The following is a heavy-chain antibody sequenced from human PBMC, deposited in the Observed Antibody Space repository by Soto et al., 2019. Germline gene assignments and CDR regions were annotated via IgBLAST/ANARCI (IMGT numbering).Heavy chain of an antibody. D-gene: IGHD3-22*01. Sequence: ASVKVSCKASGYTFTNYYIYWVRQAPGQGLEWMGIINPSAGSTNYAQKFQGRITMTRDASTSTVDMILSSLRSEDSAVYYCARVPLHFDRGGFYYDHHYGMSVWGQGTSVTVSS. CDR2: INPSAGST. J-gene: IGHJ6*02. CDR3: ARVPLHFDRGGFYYDHHYGMSV. V-gene: IGHV1-46*01. CDR1: GYTFTNYY.